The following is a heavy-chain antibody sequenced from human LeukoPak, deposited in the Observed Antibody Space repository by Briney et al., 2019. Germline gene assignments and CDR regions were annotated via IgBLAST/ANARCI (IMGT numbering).Heavy chain of an antibody. CDR2: ISSSGSTI. CDR1: GFTFSSYG. V-gene: IGHV3-48*03. CDR3: ARESSGYDFGY. D-gene: IGHD5-12*01. J-gene: IGHJ4*02. Sequence: GGSLRLSCAASGFTFSSYGMNWVRQAPGKGLEWVSYISSSGSTIYYADSVKGRFTISRDNAKNSLYLQMNSLRAEDTAVYYCARESSGYDFGYWGQGTLVTVSS.